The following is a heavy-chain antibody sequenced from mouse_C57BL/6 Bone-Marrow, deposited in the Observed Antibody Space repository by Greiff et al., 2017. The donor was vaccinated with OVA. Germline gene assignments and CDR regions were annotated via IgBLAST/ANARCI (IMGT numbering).Heavy chain of an antibody. V-gene: IGHV2-4*01. J-gene: IGHJ1*03. Sequence: VKVVESGPGLVQPSQSLSITCTVSGFSLTSYGVHWVRQPPGKGLEWLGVIWSGGSTDYNAAFISRLSISKDNSKSQVFFKMNSLQADDTAIYYCAKGDIWYDFDVWGTGTTVTVSS. CDR3: AKGDIWYDFDV. CDR1: GFSLTSYG. CDR2: IWSGGST. D-gene: IGHD2-1*01.